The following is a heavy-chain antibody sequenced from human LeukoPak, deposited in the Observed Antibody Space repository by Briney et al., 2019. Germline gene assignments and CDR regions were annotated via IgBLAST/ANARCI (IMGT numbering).Heavy chain of an antibody. CDR2: IWYDGSNK. D-gene: IGHD1-1*01. CDR1: GFTFSSYG. J-gene: IGHJ4*02. V-gene: IGHV3-33*01. CDR3: ARGAPQGTGVKFSDY. Sequence: AGGSLRLSCAASGFTFSSYGMHWVRQAPGKGLEWVAVIWYDGSNKYYADSVKGRFTISRDNSKNTLYLQMNSLRAEDTAVYYCARGAPQGTGVKFSDYWGQGTLVTVSS.